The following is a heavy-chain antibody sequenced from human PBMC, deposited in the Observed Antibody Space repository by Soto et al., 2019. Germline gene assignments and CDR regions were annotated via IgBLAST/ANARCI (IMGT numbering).Heavy chain of an antibody. Sequence: EVQVSESGGGLVQPGGSLRLSCATSGFTFSNYPMNWVRQAPGKGLEWVSGISAGGDTTYYADSVKGRFTIFRDNSNTSVSLQMNSLRVEDTAVYYCARRVWGQGTLVTVSS. CDR1: GFTFSNYP. CDR3: ARRV. J-gene: IGHJ4*02. V-gene: IGHV3-23*01. CDR2: ISAGGDTT.